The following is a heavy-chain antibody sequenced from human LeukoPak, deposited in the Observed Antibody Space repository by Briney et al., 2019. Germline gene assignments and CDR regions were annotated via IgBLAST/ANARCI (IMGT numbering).Heavy chain of an antibody. Sequence: PSETLSLTCTVSGGSISSSSYYWGWIRQPPGKGLEWIGSIYYSGSTYYNPSLKSRVTISVDTSKNQFSLKLSSVTAADTAVYYCARAVEDGPRPRYCSGGSCQYNWFDPWGQGTLVTVSS. CDR1: GGSISSSSYY. CDR3: ARAVEDGPRPRYCSGGSCQYNWFDP. J-gene: IGHJ5*02. D-gene: IGHD2-15*01. CDR2: IYYSGST. V-gene: IGHV4-39*01.